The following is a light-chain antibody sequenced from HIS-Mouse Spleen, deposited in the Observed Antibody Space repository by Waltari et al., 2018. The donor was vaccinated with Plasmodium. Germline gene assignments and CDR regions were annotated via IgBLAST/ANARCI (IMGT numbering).Light chain of an antibody. CDR1: TSDVGVYTY. Sequence: QSALTQPASVSGSPGQSITLSCTATTSDVGVYTYVSWYQQHPGKAPKLMIYDVSNRPSGVSNRFSGSKSGNTASLTISGLQAEDEADYYCCSYAGSSTNWVFGGGTKLTVL. CDR3: CSYAGSSTNWV. J-gene: IGLJ3*02. V-gene: IGLV2-14*03. CDR2: DVS.